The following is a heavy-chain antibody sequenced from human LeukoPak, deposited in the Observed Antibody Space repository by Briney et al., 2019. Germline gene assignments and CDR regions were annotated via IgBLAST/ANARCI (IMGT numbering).Heavy chain of an antibody. CDR3: AKVSSGSYFNEYYFDY. CDR1: GFTFSSYW. J-gene: IGHJ4*02. V-gene: IGHV3-7*03. CDR2: IKQDGSEK. D-gene: IGHD1-26*01. Sequence: PGGSLRLSCAASGFTFSSYWMSWVRQAPGKGLEWVANIKQDGSEKYYVDSVKGRFTISRDNAKNSLYLQMNSLRAEDTAVYYCAKVSSGSYFNEYYFDYWGQGTLVTVSS.